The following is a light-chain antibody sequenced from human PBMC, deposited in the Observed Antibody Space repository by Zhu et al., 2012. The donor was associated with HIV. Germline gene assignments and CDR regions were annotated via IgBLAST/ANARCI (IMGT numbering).Light chain of an antibody. V-gene: IGKV3-11*01. CDR2: DTS. CDR1: GSVRSF. CDR3: QQCSSWPLT. Sequence: IVLTQSPATLSLSPGERATVSCRASGSVRSFLAWYQQKPGQAPRLLIYDTSKRATGIPARFSGSGSGTDFTLTISSLEPEDFALYYCQQCSSWPLTFGGGTKVEIK. J-gene: IGKJ4*01.